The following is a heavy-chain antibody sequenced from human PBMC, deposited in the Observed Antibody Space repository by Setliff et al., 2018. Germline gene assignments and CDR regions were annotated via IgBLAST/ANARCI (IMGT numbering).Heavy chain of an antibody. D-gene: IGHD5-18*01. V-gene: IGHV5-51*01. CDR2: IYPGDSDT. CDR3: ARLGYSDAFDG. CDR1: GYTFTSYW. Sequence: GESLKISCKGSGYTFTSYWIGWVRQMPGKGLEWMGIIYPGDSDTRYSPSFQGQVTMSADKSIRSAYLQWSSLKASDTAMYYCARLGYSDAFDGWGQGTLVTVSS. J-gene: IGHJ4*02.